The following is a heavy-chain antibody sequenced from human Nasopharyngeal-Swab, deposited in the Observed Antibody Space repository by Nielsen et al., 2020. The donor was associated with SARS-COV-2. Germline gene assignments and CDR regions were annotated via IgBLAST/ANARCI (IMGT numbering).Heavy chain of an antibody. CDR3: ARAPHYDYLWGSYHQSFNFDY. Sequence: ASVKVSCKASGYSFISYGISWVRQAPGQGLEWMGWVSAYNGHTNYAPKLQGRVTMTTDTSTSTAYMELRSLRSDDTAVYYCARAPHYDYLWGSYHQSFNFDYWGQGTLVTVSS. CDR1: GYSFISYG. D-gene: IGHD3-16*02. J-gene: IGHJ4*02. CDR2: VSAYNGHT. V-gene: IGHV1-18*01.